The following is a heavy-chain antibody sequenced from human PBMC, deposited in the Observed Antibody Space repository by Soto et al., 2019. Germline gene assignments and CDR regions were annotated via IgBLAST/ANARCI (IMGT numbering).Heavy chain of an antibody. CDR3: ARAPPAANPFDY. J-gene: IGHJ4*02. CDR2: IYYSGST. Sequence: QVQLQESGPGLVKPSQTLSLTCTVSGGSISSGGYYWSWIRQHPGKGLERIGYIYYSGSTYYNPSLKSRVTISVDTSKNQFSLNLSSVTAADTAVYYCARAPPAANPFDYWGQGTLVTVSS. D-gene: IGHD2-2*01. CDR1: GGSISSGGYY. V-gene: IGHV4-31*03.